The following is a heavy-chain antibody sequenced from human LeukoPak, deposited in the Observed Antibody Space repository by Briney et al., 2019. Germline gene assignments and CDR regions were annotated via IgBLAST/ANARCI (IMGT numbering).Heavy chain of an antibody. Sequence: GGSLRLSCAASGFTFSSYAMSWVRQAPGKGLEWASAISGSGGSTYYADSVKGRFTISRDNSKNTLYLQMNSLRAEDTAVYYCAKDQYDFWSGYSGPDAFDIWGQGTMVTVSS. D-gene: IGHD3-3*01. CDR1: GFTFSSYA. CDR3: AKDQYDFWSGYSGPDAFDI. CDR2: ISGSGGST. J-gene: IGHJ3*02. V-gene: IGHV3-23*01.